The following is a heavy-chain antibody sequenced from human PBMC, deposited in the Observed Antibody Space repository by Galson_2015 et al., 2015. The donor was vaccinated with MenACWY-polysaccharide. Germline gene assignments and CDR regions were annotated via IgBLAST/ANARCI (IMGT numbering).Heavy chain of an antibody. CDR2: ITTASGNT. CDR3: AREASSEGGVFEI. D-gene: IGHD6-19*01. Sequence: SVKVSCKAPGYTFIRNAMHWVRQAPGQALEWMGWITTASGNTRYSQNFQGRVTITRDTSASTAYMELSSLGSEDTAVYYCAREASSEGGVFEIWGQGTLVAVSS. CDR1: GYTFIRNA. J-gene: IGHJ3*02. V-gene: IGHV1-3*04.